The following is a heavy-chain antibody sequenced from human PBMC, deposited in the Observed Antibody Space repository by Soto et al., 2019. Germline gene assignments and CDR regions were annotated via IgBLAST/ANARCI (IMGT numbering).Heavy chain of an antibody. Sequence: QVQLVQSGAEVKKPGSSVKVSCKTSGGTFGTSAISWVRQAPGQGLEWMGGIMPVFPTPDYAQKFQGRVTITADESTSTAYMELSSLRSEDTAVYYCARDKDRQQLGGNYYYIMDVWGQGTTVTVSS. CDR1: GGTFGTSA. D-gene: IGHD3-3*02. V-gene: IGHV1-69*12. J-gene: IGHJ6*01. CDR3: ARDKDRQQLGGNYYYIMDV. CDR2: IMPVFPTP.